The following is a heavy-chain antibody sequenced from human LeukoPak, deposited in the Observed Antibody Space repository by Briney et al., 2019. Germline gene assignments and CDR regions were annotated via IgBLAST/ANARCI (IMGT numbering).Heavy chain of an antibody. CDR3: ARRYDFWSGRPFDYYYGMDV. V-gene: IGHV3-30-3*01. J-gene: IGHJ6*02. Sequence: GGSLRLSCAASGFTFSSYAMHWVRQAPGKGLERVAVISYDGSNKYYADSVKGRFTISRDNSKNTLYLQMNSLRAEDTAVYYWARRYDFWSGRPFDYYYGMDVWGQGTTVTVSS. CDR2: ISYDGSNK. D-gene: IGHD3-3*01. CDR1: GFTFSSYA.